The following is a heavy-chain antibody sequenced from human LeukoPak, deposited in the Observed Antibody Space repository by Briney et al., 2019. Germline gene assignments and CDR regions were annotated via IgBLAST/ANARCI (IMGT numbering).Heavy chain of an antibody. D-gene: IGHD5-12*01. V-gene: IGHV3-30*02. Sequence: GGSLRLSCAASGFVFSSYSMIWVRQAPGKGLEWVAFIRYDGSNKYYADSVKGRFTISRDNSKNTLYLQMNSLRAEDTAVYYCAKDGWLRFGPYYYYMDVWGKGTTVTVSS. CDR3: AKDGWLRFGPYYYYMDV. J-gene: IGHJ6*03. CDR2: IRYDGSNK. CDR1: GFVFSSYS.